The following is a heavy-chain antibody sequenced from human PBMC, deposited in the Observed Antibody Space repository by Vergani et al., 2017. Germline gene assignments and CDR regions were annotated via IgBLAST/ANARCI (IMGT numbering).Heavy chain of an antibody. V-gene: IGHV4-61*02. CDR2: IYPSGSA. J-gene: IGHJ1*01. Sequence: QVQLQESGPRLVRPSQTLSLTCTVSGGSISSGSFYWSWIRQTAGKGLAGMGRIYPSGSADYNPSLTGRVTMSIDTSKNQFSLRLTSVTAADTAVFYCARGGPFGDYGSWGQGTLVTVSS. CDR1: GGSISSGSFY. CDR3: ARGGPFGDYGS. D-gene: IGHD4-17*01.